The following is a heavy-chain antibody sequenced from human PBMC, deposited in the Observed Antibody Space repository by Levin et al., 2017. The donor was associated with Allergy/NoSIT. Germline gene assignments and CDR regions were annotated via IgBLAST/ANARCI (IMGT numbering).Heavy chain of an antibody. D-gene: IGHD3-16*02. J-gene: IGHJ2*01. CDR3: ARHVGVTVGPKKPGYYWYFDL. CDR1: GYSFTSYW. Sequence: GGSLRLSCKGSGYSFTSYWIGWVRQMPGKGLEWMGIIYPGDSDTRYSPSFQGQVTISADKSISTAYLQWSSLKASDTAMYYCARHVGVTVGPKKPGYYWYFDLWGRGTLVTVSS. V-gene: IGHV5-51*01. CDR2: IYPGDSDT.